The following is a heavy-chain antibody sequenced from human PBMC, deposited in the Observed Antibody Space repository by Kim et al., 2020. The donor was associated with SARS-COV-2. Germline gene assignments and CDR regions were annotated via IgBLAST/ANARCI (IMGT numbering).Heavy chain of an antibody. J-gene: IGHJ4*02. V-gene: IGHV4-59*13. Sequence: SETLSLTCTVSGGSISSYYWSWIRQPPGKGLEWIGYIYYSGSTNYNPSLKSRVTISVDTSKNQFSLKLSSVTAADTAVYYCARGRRGVIPNNFDYWGQGTLVTVSS. D-gene: IGHD3-10*01. CDR2: IYYSGST. CDR1: GGSISSYY. CDR3: ARGRRGVIPNNFDY.